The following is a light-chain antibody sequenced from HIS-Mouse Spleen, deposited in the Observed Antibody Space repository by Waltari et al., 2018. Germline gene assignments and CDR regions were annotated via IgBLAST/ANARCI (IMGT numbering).Light chain of an antibody. CDR3: QAWDSSTAV. J-gene: IGLJ1*01. V-gene: IGLV3-1*01. CDR2: QDS. Sequence: SYELTQPPSVSVSPGQTASITCPGDKLGDKYACWYPQKPGQSPVLVIYQDSKRPSGIPERFSGSNSGNTATLTISGTQAMDEADYYCQAWDSSTAVFGTGTKVTVL. CDR1: KLGDKY.